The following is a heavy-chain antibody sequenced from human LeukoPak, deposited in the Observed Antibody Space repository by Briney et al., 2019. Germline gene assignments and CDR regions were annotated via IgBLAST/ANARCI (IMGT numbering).Heavy chain of an antibody. CDR2: INDRGRT. Sequence: SETLSLTCAVHGGSFSGYHWNWIRQSPGKGLEWIGEINDRGRTNYNPSLKSRVTLSVDTSKKQFSLKLSSVTAADTAVYYCARDPTTVVTPPYYFDFWGQGTLVTVSS. CDR1: GGSFSGYH. CDR3: ARDPTTVVTPPYYFDF. D-gene: IGHD4-23*01. J-gene: IGHJ4*02. V-gene: IGHV4-34*01.